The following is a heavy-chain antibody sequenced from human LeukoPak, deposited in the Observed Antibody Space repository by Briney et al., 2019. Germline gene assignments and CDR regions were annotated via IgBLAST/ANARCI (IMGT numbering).Heavy chain of an antibody. CDR2: ISWNSGSI. CDR3: AKHWDSSGYYYSVYFDY. V-gene: IGHV3-9*01. Sequence: GGSLRLSCAASGFTFDDYAMHWVRQAPGKGLEWVSGISWNSGSIGYADSVKGRFTISRDNAKNSLYLQMNSLRAEDTAVYYCAKHWDSSGYYYSVYFDYWGQGTLVTVSS. CDR1: GFTFDDYA. D-gene: IGHD3-22*01. J-gene: IGHJ4*02.